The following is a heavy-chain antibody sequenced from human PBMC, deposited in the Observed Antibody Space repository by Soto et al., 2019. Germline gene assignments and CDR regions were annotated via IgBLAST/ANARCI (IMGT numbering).Heavy chain of an antibody. CDR3: ARLAYYDSSGYYSPNYYYYGMDV. CDR1: GYSFTSYW. V-gene: IGHV5-10-1*01. D-gene: IGHD3-22*01. J-gene: IGHJ6*02. Sequence: GESLKISCKGSGYSFTSYWISWVRQMPGKGLEWMGRIDPSDSYTNYSPSFQGHVTISADKSISTAYLQWSSLKASDTAMYYCARLAYYDSSGYYSPNYYYYGMDVWGQGTTVTVSS. CDR2: IDPSDSYT.